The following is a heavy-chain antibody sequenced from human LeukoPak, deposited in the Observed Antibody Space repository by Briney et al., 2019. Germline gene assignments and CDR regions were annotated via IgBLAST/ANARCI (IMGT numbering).Heavy chain of an antibody. CDR3: ARDHRGFGEFDY. J-gene: IGHJ4*02. Sequence: PGRSLRLSCAASGFTFDDYAMHWVRQAPGKGLEWVSGISWNSGSIGYADSVKGRFTISRDNAKNSLYLQMNSLRAEDTAVYYCARDHRGFGEFDYWGQGTLVTVSS. CDR2: ISWNSGSI. D-gene: IGHD3-10*01. V-gene: IGHV3-9*01. CDR1: GFTFDDYA.